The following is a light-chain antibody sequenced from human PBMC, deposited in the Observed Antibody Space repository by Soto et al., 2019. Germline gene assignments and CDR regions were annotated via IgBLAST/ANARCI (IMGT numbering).Light chain of an antibody. CDR3: ATWDDSLRGPV. CDR2: TND. Sequence: QPVLTQPPSASGTPGQRVTISCSGSSSNIGSNFVYWYQQFPGTAPKVLMYTNDQRPSGVPHRFSGSKSGTSASLAISGLRSEDEADYYCATWDDSLRGPVFGGGTKLTVL. V-gene: IGLV1-47*01. J-gene: IGLJ2*01. CDR1: SSNIGSNF.